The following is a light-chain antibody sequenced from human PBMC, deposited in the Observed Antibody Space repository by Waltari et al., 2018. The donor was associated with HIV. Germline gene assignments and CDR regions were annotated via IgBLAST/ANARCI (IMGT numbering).Light chain of an antibody. J-gene: IGLJ1*01. CDR3: SSYTSSSTLYV. CDR1: SSDVGGYNS. Sequence: QSALTQPASVSGSPGQSITISCTGTSSDVGGYNSVTWYQPHPGKAPQLMFYEVSNRPSGVSNRFSGSKSGNTASLTISGLQAEDEADYYCSSYTSSSTLYVFGTGTKVTVL. V-gene: IGLV2-14*01. CDR2: EVS.